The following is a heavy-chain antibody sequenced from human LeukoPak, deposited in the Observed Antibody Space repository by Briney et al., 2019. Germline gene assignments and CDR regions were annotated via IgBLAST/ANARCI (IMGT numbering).Heavy chain of an antibody. D-gene: IGHD3-10*01. J-gene: IGHJ5*02. CDR1: GFTFSSYA. CDR2: ISSDGGST. CDR3: AKVYGSGSYYRNWFDP. V-gene: IGHV3-64*01. Sequence: PGGSLRLSCADSGFTFSSYAMHWVRQAPGKGLEYVSAISSDGGSTYYANSVKGRFTISRDNSKNTLYLQMNSLRAEDTAVYYCAKVYGSGSYYRNWFDPWGQGTLVTVSS.